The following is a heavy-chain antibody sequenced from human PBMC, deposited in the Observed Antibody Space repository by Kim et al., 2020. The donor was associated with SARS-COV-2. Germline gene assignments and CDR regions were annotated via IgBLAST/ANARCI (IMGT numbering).Heavy chain of an antibody. CDR1: GGSISSGGYY. CDR3: ASDRAPLLRYFDWTQYWYVVL. J-gene: IGHJ2*01. D-gene: IGHD3-9*01. Sequence: SETLSLTCTVSGGSISSGGYYWSWIRQHPGKDLEWIGYIYYSGSTYYNPSLKSRITISVDTSKNQFSLKLSSVAAADTAVYYCASDRAPLLRYFDWTQYWYVVLGGRSTLVPVPT. CDR2: IYYSGST. V-gene: IGHV4-31*03.